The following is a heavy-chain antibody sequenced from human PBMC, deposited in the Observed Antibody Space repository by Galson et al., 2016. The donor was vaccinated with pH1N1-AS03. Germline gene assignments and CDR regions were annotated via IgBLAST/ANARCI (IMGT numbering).Heavy chain of an antibody. Sequence: SLRLSCAGSGFSIRTYWMHWVRQVPGKGLVWVSRINTDGSNTDYADSVKDRFSISRDNAKNTLYLQMNSLGAEDTALYDCARGSDDYIWGGYSGDYWSQGILVTVSS. D-gene: IGHD3-16*01. CDR2: INTDGSNT. J-gene: IGHJ4*02. CDR1: GFSIRTYW. V-gene: IGHV3-74*01. CDR3: ARGSDDYIWGGYSGDY.